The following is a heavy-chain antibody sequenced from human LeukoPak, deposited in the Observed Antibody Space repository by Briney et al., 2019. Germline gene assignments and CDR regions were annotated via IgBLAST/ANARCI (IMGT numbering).Heavy chain of an antibody. V-gene: IGHV1-8*01. D-gene: IGHD5-18*01. CDR2: MNPNSGNT. CDR1: GYTFTSYD. CDR3: ARGPPIRGYRYGYDTGYYYSYSMDV. Sequence: PGASVKVSCKASGYTFTSYDINWVRQATGQGLEWMGWMNPNSGNTGYAQKFQGRVTMTRDTSISTAYMELSSLRSEDTAVYYCARGPPIRGYRYGYDTGYYYSYSMDVWGKGTTVTISS. J-gene: IGHJ6*03.